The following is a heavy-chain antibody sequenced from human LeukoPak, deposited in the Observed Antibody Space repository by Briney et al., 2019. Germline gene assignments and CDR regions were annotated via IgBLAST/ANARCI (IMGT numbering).Heavy chain of an antibody. V-gene: IGHV4-59*01. J-gene: IGHJ3*02. CDR2: IYYSGST. D-gene: IGHD5-24*01. CDR1: SGPITSSY. Sequence: PSETVSLTCTVCSGPITSSYWSWMRLPPGKGLVWIGYIYYSGSTNYNPSLKSRVTISVDTSKNQFSLSLSSVTAADTAIYYCARDPRGQGYNFRISDAFDIWGQGTMVTVSS. CDR3: ARDPRGQGYNFRISDAFDI.